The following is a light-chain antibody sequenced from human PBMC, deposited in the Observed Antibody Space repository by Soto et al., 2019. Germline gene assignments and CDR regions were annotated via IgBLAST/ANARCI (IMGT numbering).Light chain of an antibody. CDR2: WAS. CDR3: QQYYRTPIT. Sequence: DIVMTQSPDSLSVSLGDRATINCRSSQTVLHSSNNKNYLAWYQQKPGQPPKLLIYWASTRDSGVPDRFSGSGSGTDFTLTISSLQAEDVAVYSCQQYYRTPITFGGGTKVDIK. V-gene: IGKV4-1*01. J-gene: IGKJ4*01. CDR1: QTVLHSSNNKNY.